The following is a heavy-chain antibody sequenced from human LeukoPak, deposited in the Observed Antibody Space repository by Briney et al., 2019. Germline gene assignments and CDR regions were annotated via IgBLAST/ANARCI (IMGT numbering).Heavy chain of an antibody. CDR1: GFTFSSYA. Sequence: GGSLRLSCAASGFTFSSYARHWIRQAPGKGLEWMAVISYDGSNKYYAYSVKGRITISRDTSKNTLYLQMNSMRAEDTAVSYCARAKPPKPPRSFDWLLTWGAPDYWGQGNLVTVSS. J-gene: IGHJ4*02. CDR2: ISYDGSNK. D-gene: IGHD3-9*01. CDR3: ARAKPPKPPRSFDWLLTWGAPDY. V-gene: IGHV3-30-3*01.